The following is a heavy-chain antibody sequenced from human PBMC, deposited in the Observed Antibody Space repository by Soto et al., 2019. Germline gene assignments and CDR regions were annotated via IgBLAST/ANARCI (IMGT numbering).Heavy chain of an antibody. CDR1: GDTFTSYY. D-gene: IGHD6-6*01. CDR3: ARDRAAQVRPYNWLDP. V-gene: IGHV1-46*01. Sequence: ASVKVSCKAPGDTFTSYYLNWVRQAPGQGLEWMGVINPHGGSTKYAQKFQGRVTITADESTSTAYMELSSLRSEDTAVYYCARDRAAQVRPYNWLDPWGQGTLVTVSS. J-gene: IGHJ5*02. CDR2: INPHGGST.